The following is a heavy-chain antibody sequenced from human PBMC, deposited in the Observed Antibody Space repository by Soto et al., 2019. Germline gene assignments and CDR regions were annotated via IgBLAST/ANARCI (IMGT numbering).Heavy chain of an antibody. V-gene: IGHV3-23*01. CDR1: GFTFTNYA. CDR2: ISDSGST. D-gene: IGHD2-2*01. Sequence: EVQLLESGGVLVQPGGSLRLSCAASGFTFTNYAMNWVRLAPGKGLEWVSTISDSGSTYYADSVKGRFTISRDNSKNTLYLHMSSLRAEDTAVYFCAKGVDGPHCTRTSCLFYSDYWGQGTLVTVSS. J-gene: IGHJ4*02. CDR3: AKGVDGPHCTRTSCLFYSDY.